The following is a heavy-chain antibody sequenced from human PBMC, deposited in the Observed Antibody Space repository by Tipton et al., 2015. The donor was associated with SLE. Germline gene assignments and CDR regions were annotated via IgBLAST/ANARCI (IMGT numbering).Heavy chain of an antibody. CDR3: AREFGLYNGMDV. D-gene: IGHD3-16*01. Sequence: SLRLSCEASGFTFSRYAMHWVRQAPGKGLEWVAVISYDGTNKYEADSVKGRFTTSRDNSKNTLYLQMNSLRAEDTAVYYCAREFGLYNGMDVWGQGTTVTVSS. V-gene: IGHV3-30-3*01. CDR2: ISYDGTNK. J-gene: IGHJ6*02. CDR1: GFTFSRYA.